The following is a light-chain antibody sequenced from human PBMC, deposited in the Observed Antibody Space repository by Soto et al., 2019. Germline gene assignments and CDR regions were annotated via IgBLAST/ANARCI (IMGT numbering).Light chain of an antibody. CDR3: QQYGRSPPFT. CDR2: GAS. J-gene: IGKJ2*01. V-gene: IGKV3-20*01. CDR1: QSVSSSY. Sequence: ELVLTQSPGTLSLSPGERATLSCRASQSVSSSYLAWYQQKPGQAPRLLIYGASNRATSIPDRFSGSASGTDFTLTISRLEPEDFAVYFCQQYGRSPPFTFGQGTKVEIK.